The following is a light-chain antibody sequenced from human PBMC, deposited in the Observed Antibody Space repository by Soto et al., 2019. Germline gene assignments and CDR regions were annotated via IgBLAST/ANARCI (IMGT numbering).Light chain of an antibody. CDR1: HRVSNRY. CDR3: QQYDGSPRT. J-gene: IGKJ1*01. Sequence: EIVLTQSPGTLSLSPGDIANIYCSASHRVSNRYLAWYQQKPGQAPRLLMYGASTRAAGIAGRFSGSGSGTDFTLTISRLEPEDFAVYYCQQYDGSPRTFGQGTKVDIK. V-gene: IGKV3-20*01. CDR2: GAS.